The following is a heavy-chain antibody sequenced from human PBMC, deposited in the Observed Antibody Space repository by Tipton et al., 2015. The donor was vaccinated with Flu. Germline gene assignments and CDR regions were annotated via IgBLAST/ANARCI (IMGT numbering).Heavy chain of an antibody. D-gene: IGHD3-22*01. V-gene: IGHV4-4*07. Sequence: TLSLTCTVPGGSISSYYWSWIRQPAGKGLEWIGRIYTSGSTNYNPSLKSRVTMSVDTSKNQFSLKLSSVTAADTAVYYCARDGYYYDSSGLDYWGQGTLVTVSS. CDR1: GGSISSYY. J-gene: IGHJ4*02. CDR2: IYTSGST. CDR3: ARDGYYYDSSGLDY.